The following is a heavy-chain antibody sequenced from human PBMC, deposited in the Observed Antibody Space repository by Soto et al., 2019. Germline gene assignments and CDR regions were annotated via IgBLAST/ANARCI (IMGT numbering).Heavy chain of an antibody. CDR3: ARAYSGRLPRRAAYYFAMDV. V-gene: IGHV3-13*05. J-gene: IGHJ6*02. CDR1: GFTFSAYD. D-gene: IGHD2-15*01. Sequence: GGSLRLSCAASGFTFSAYDMHWVRQTTGKGLEWVSAIGAADDPYYLGSVKGRFTISRENAKNSLYLQMNSLRAEDTAVYYCARAYSGRLPRRAAYYFAMDVWGQGTTVTVSS. CDR2: IGAADDP.